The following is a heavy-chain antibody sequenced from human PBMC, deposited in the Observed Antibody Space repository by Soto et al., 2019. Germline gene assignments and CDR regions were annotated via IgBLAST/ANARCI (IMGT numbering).Heavy chain of an antibody. D-gene: IGHD5-12*01. CDR2: IDYSASS. CDR1: DGSVSSGRYY. Sequence: SKTLSLPCTVSDGSVSSGRYYWSCIWPRPGRGREWIEYIDYSASSNYNPSLKSRVTISVDPSKNQYSLKLSAVTAADTAVYYCVRGRLQEMATIFFHGCWGQGNLVHLLL. V-gene: IGHV4-61*01. J-gene: IGHJ4*02. CDR3: VRGRLQEMATIFFHGC.